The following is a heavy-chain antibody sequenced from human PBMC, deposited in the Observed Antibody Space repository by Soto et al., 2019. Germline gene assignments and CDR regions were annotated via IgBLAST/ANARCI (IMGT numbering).Heavy chain of an antibody. D-gene: IGHD2-2*01. CDR1: GFTFSSYA. J-gene: IGHJ6*02. Sequence: PGGSLRLSCAASGFTFSSYAMHWVRQAPGKGLEWVAVISYDGSNKYYADSVKGRFTISRDNSKITLYLQMNSLRAEDTAVYYCARDRDIVVVSAAIQGEWYYYYAMDVWGQGTTVTVSS. CDR2: ISYDGSNK. CDR3: ARDRDIVVVSAAIQGEWYYYYAMDV. V-gene: IGHV3-30-3*01.